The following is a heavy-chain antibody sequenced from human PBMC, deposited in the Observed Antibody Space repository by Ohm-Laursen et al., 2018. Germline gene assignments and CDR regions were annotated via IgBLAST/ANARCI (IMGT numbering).Heavy chain of an antibody. V-gene: IGHV3-23*01. CDR1: GFTFSTYA. J-gene: IGHJ4*02. CDR3: AKEIPGIAVALDY. Sequence: SLRLSCSASGFTFSTYAMTWVRQAPGKGLEWVSAIYGNGGGTYYADSVKGRFTISRDNSKNTLYLQMNSLRAEDTAVYYCAKEIPGIAVALDYWGQGTLVTVSS. CDR2: IYGNGGGT. D-gene: IGHD6-19*01.